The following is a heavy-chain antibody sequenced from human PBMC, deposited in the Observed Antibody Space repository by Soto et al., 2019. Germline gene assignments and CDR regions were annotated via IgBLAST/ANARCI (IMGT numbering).Heavy chain of an antibody. D-gene: IGHD4-17*01. CDR3: AKGEYGDYYTGG. J-gene: IGHJ4*02. CDR1: GFTFSSYA. CDR2: ISGSGGST. Sequence: EVQLLESGGGLVQPGGSLRLSCAASGFTFSSYAMSWVRQAPGKGLEWVSAISGSGGSTYYADSVKGRFTISRENSKNTQYLQMNSLRAEDTAVYYCAKGEYGDYYTGGWGQGTLVTVSS. V-gene: IGHV3-23*01.